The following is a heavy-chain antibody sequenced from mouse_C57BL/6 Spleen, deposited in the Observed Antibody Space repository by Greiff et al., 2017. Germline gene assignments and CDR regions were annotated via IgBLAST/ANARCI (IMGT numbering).Heavy chain of an antibody. CDR3: ARCITTARNFDY. V-gene: IGHV1-69*01. Sequence: QVQLQQPGAELVMPGASVKLSCKASGYTFTSYWMHWVKQRPGQGLEWIGEIDPSDSYTNYNQKFKGKSTLTVDKSSSTAYMQLSSLTSEDSAVYYCARCITTARNFDYWGQGTTLTVSS. CDR1: GYTFTSYW. CDR2: IDPSDSYT. D-gene: IGHD1-2*01. J-gene: IGHJ2*01.